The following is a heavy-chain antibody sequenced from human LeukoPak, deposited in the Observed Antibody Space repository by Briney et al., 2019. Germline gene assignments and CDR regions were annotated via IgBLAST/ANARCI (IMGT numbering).Heavy chain of an antibody. CDR1: GFTFFSYG. Sequence: GRSLRLSCAASGFTFFSYGMHWVRQAPGKGLEWVSPIWYDGSNKYYADSVKGRFTISRDNSQNTLSLQMNSLRAEDTAVYYCAKTRPGKPFEFDIWGQGTMVTVSS. V-gene: IGHV3-33*06. D-gene: IGHD1-1*01. CDR2: IWYDGSNK. CDR3: AKTRPGKPFEFDI. J-gene: IGHJ3*02.